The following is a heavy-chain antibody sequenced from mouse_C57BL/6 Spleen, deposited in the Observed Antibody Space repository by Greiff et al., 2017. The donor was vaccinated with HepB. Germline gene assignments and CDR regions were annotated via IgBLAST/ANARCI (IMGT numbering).Heavy chain of an antibody. CDR1: GYSFTGYY. CDR2: INPSTGGT. CDR3: ARADGHLLPRGAMDY. V-gene: IGHV1-42*01. Sequence: EVQLQQSGPELVKPGASVKISCKASGYSFTGYYMNWVKQSPEKSLEWIGEINPSTGGTTYNQKFKAKATLTVDKSSSTAYMQLKSLTSEDSAVYYCARADGHLLPRGAMDYWGQGTSVTVSS. D-gene: IGHD2-10*01. J-gene: IGHJ4*01.